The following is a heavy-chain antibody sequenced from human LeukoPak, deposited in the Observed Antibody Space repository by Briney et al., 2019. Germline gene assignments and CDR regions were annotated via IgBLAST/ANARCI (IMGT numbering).Heavy chain of an antibody. V-gene: IGHV3-30*02. CDR2: IRYDGSNK. D-gene: IGHD2-21*01. J-gene: IGHJ3*02. CDR1: GFTFSSYG. CDR3: GKTQIATTMTLYALDI. Sequence: GGSLRLSCAASGFTFSSYGMHWVRQAPGKGLEWVAFIRYDGSNKHYADSVKGRFTISRDNSKNTLYLQMSSLRAEDTAVYFCGKTQIATTMTLYALDIWGQGTMVTVSS.